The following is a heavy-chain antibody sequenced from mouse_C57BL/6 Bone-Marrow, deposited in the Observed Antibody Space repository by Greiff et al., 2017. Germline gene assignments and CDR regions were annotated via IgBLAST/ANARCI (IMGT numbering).Heavy chain of an antibody. CDR3: ARRGYTYAMDY. CDR1: GFSFSSYG. J-gene: IGHJ4*01. D-gene: IGHD2-2*01. V-gene: IGHV5-6*01. Sequence: LLVESGGDLVKPGGSLKLSCAASGFSFSSYGMSWVRQPPHKRLEWVATISTGGSYTYYQDSVKVRFTISRDNAKNTLYLQMSSLKSEDTAMYYCARRGYTYAMDYWGQGTSVTVSS. CDR2: ISTGGSYT.